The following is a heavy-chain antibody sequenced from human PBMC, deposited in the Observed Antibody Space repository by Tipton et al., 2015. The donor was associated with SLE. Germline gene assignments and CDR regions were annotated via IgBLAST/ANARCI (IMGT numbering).Heavy chain of an antibody. V-gene: IGHV3-30*04. CDR1: GFTFRSYA. J-gene: IGHJ4*02. CDR2: ISYDGSNK. Sequence: SLRLSCAASGFTFRSYAMHWVRQAPGKGLEGVAVISYDGSNKYYADSVKGRFTISRDNSKNTLYLQMNSLRAEDTAVYYCARDEALGYWGQGTLVTVSS. D-gene: IGHD3-16*01. CDR3: ARDEALGY.